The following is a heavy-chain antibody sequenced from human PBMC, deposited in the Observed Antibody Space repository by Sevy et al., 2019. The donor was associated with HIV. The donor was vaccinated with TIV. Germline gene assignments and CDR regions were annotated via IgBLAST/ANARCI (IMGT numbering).Heavy chain of an antibody. D-gene: IGHD2-2*01. CDR2: ISSSGSII. V-gene: IGHV3-48*03. Sequence: GGSLRLSCAASGFRFSSYEMNWVRQAPGKGLEWVSYISSSGSIIYYADSVKGRFTISRDNAKNSLYLQMNSLRAEDTAVYYCARGGLVGDDSGQGTLVTVS. J-gene: IGHJ4*02. CDR3: ARGGLVGDD. CDR1: GFRFSSYE.